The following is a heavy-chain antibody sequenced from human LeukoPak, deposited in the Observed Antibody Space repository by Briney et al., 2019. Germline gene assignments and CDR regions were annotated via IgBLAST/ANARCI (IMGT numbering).Heavy chain of an antibody. CDR1: GDSVSSNSAA. CDR3: ARDRYDYVWESYRLNWFDP. V-gene: IGHV6-1*01. D-gene: IGHD3-16*02. Sequence: SQTLSLTCAISGDSVSSNSAAWNWIRQSPSRGLEWLGRTYYRSKWYNDYAVSVKSRITINPDTSKNQFSLQLNSVTPEDTAVYYCARDRYDYVWESYRLNWFDPWGQGTLVTVSS. CDR2: TYYRSKWYN. J-gene: IGHJ5*02.